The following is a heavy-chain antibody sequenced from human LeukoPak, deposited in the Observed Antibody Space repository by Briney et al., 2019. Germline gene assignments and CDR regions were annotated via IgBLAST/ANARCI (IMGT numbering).Heavy chain of an antibody. CDR3: ARAGVAAALRAFDI. CDR2: GDYSGGT. D-gene: IGHD6-13*01. J-gene: IGHJ3*02. V-gene: IGHV4-39*07. CDR1: GDSFTSVTDY. Sequence: SETLSLTCTVSGDSFTSVTDYWAWIRQPPGKGLEWIATGDYSGGTYYNPSLKSRVTISVDTSKNQFSLKLSSVTAADTAVYYCARAGVAAALRAFDIWGQGTMVTVSS.